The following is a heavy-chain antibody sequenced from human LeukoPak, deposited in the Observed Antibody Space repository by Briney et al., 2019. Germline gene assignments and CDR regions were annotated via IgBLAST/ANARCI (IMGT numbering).Heavy chain of an antibody. V-gene: IGHV3-23*01. D-gene: IGHD2-15*01. J-gene: IGHJ6*03. CDR1: GFTFSTYA. CDR2: ISSTGGTT. Sequence: PGGSLRLSCATSGFTFSTYAMNWVRQAPGKGLEWVSSISSTGGTTYYADSVKGRFTISRDNSKNTLYLQMSSLRAEDTAIYYCAKNGDRGAYCTGGTCYPYIYYYMDVWGKGTTVTI. CDR3: AKNGDRGAYCTGGTCYPYIYYYMDV.